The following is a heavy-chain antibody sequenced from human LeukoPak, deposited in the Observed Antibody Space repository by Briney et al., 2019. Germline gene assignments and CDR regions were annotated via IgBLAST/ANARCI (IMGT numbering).Heavy chain of an antibody. D-gene: IGHD6-19*01. V-gene: IGHV4-34*01. CDR1: GGSFSGYY. CDR2: INHSGST. Sequence: SETLSLTCAVYGGSFSGYYWSWIRQPPGKGLEWIGEINHSGSTNYNPSLKSRVTISVDTSKNQFSLKLSSATAADTAVYYCARAYSSGWYIRNYMDVWGKGTTVTISS. J-gene: IGHJ6*03. CDR3: ARAYSSGWYIRNYMDV.